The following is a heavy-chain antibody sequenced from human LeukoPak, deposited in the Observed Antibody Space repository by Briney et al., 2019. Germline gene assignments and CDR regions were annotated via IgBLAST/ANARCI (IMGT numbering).Heavy chain of an antibody. V-gene: IGHV3-23*01. CDR1: GFTFSRYS. CDR2: ISGSGGST. D-gene: IGHD6-19*01. Sequence: PGGSLRLSCAASGFTFSRYSMNWVRQAPGKGLEWVAAISGSGGSTDYADSVKGRFTIARDNSKNTLYLQMNSLRAEDTAVYYCAKDGVAAKIMYYFDDWGQGTLVTVSS. J-gene: IGHJ4*02. CDR3: AKDGVAAKIMYYFDD.